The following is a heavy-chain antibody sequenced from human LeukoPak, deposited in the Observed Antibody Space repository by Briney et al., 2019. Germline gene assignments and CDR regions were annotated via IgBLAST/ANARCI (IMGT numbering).Heavy chain of an antibody. V-gene: IGHV3-30*03. Sequence: PGGSLRLSCAASGFTFSSYGMHWVRQAPGKGLEWVAVISYDGSNKYYADSVKGRFTISRDNSKNTLYLQMNSLRAEDTAVYYCAREAGEYSSSWSYYYYMDVWGKGTTVTVSS. D-gene: IGHD6-13*01. CDR3: AREAGEYSSSWSYYYYMDV. CDR2: ISYDGSNK. J-gene: IGHJ6*03. CDR1: GFTFSSYG.